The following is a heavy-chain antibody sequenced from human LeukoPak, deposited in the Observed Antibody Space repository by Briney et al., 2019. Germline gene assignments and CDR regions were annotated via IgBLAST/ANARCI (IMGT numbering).Heavy chain of an antibody. Sequence: GGSLRLSCAASGFTFSDYSMNWVRQAPGKGLEWVSSISLRSLHVYYAGSVKRRLPISRDDARNSLYLQMNSLRAEDMAVYFCVRDLLGSGSTTAYLYHWGQGTLVTVSS. D-gene: IGHD3-10*01. CDR3: VRDLLGSGSTTAYLYH. CDR2: ISLRSLHV. J-gene: IGHJ1*01. CDR1: GFTFSDYS. V-gene: IGHV3-21*01.